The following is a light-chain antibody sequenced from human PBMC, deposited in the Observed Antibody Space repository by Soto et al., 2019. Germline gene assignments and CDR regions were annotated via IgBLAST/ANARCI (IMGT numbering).Light chain of an antibody. CDR2: ETS. CDR1: KHLSNSF. V-gene: IGKV3-20*01. J-gene: IGKJ4*01. Sequence: EIAVTQSPGTLSLSPGEIATLSCIATKHLSNSFIAWYQQKPGQAPRLLIYETSSRATGIPDRFSGIGSGAVFTLTISSLQPEDFATYYCQQFNNYPRTFGGGTKVDI. CDR3: QQFNNYPRT.